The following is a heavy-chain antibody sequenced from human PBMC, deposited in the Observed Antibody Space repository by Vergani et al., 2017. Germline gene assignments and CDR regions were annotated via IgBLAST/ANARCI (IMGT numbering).Heavy chain of an antibody. J-gene: IGHJ4*02. V-gene: IGHV3-30*03. CDR3: ARVRGSGYSGYDGLSGIQPSYFDY. CDR2: ISYDGSNK. Sequence: QVQLVESGGGVVQPGRSLRLSCAASGFTFSSYGMHWVRQAPGKGLEWVAVISYDGSNKYYADSVKGRFTISRDNSKNTLYLQMNSLRAEDTAVYYCARVRGSGYSGYDGLSGIQPSYFDYWGQGTLVTVSS. D-gene: IGHD5-12*01. CDR1: GFTFSSYG.